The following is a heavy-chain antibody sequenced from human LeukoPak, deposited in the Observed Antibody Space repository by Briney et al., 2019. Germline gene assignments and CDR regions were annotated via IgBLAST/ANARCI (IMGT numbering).Heavy chain of an antibody. CDR2: IKQDGGEK. CDR3: AKAVAGHTPDFDY. V-gene: IGHV3-7*01. Sequence: GGSLRLSCAASGFTFSTYWMSWVRQAPGKGLEWVANIKQDGGEKYYVDSVKGRFTISRDNAKNSLYLQMNSLRTEDTAVYYCAKAVAGHTPDFDYWGQGTLVTVSS. J-gene: IGHJ4*02. CDR1: GFTFSTYW. D-gene: IGHD6-19*01.